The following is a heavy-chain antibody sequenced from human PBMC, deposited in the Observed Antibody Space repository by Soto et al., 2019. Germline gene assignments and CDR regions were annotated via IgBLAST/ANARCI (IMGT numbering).Heavy chain of an antibody. Sequence: ASVKVSCKASGYTFNTYDINWVRQATGQGLEWMGWMNPESGSTGFAQSFQGRITLTRNTSLNTVYMEVSSLTNEDTAVYFCARSGGSGYYYGAAFDIWGQGTMVTVSS. D-gene: IGHD3-22*01. J-gene: IGHJ3*02. CDR3: ARSGGSGYYYGAAFDI. CDR1: GYTFNTYD. CDR2: MNPESGST. V-gene: IGHV1-8*01.